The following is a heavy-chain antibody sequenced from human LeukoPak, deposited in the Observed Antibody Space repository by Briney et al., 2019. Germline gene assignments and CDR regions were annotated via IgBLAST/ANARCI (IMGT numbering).Heavy chain of an antibody. D-gene: IGHD4-23*01. Sequence: PGGSLRLSCAASGLTFSSYSMNWVRQAPGKGLEWVSSINSSGGRTYYADSVKGRFTISRDNSKNTLYLQMNSLRAEDTAVYYCAIGPGGVFHYWGPGTLVIVSS. CDR1: GLTFSSYS. J-gene: IGHJ4*02. CDR3: AIGPGGVFHY. CDR2: INSSGGRT. V-gene: IGHV3-23*01.